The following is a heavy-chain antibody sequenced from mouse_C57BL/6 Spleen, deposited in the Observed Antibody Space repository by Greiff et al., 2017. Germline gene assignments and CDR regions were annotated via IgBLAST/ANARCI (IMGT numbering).Heavy chain of an antibody. D-gene: IGHD2-1*01. CDR3: ARGNGYFDV. V-gene: IGHV5-16*01. Sequence: EVKLVESEGGLVQPGSSLKLSCTASGFTFSDYYMAWVRQVPEKGLEWVANINYDGSSTYYLDSLKSRFIISRDNAKNILYLQMSSLKSEDTATYYCARGNGYFDVWGTGTTVTVSA. CDR1: GFTFSDYY. CDR2: INYDGSST. J-gene: IGHJ1*03.